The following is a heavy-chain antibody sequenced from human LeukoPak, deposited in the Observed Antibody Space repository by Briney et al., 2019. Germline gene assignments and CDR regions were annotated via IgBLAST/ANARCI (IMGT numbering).Heavy chain of an antibody. Sequence: GGSLRLSCAASGFTFSNAWMSWVRQAPGKGLEWVGRIKSKTDGGTTDYAAPVKGRFTISRDDSKNTLYLQMNSLKTEDTAVYYCTTTHYYDSSGYWAPFDYWGQGTLVTVSS. CDR3: TTTHYYDSSGYWAPFDY. CDR2: IKSKTDGGTT. CDR1: GFTFSNAW. J-gene: IGHJ4*02. V-gene: IGHV3-15*01. D-gene: IGHD3-22*01.